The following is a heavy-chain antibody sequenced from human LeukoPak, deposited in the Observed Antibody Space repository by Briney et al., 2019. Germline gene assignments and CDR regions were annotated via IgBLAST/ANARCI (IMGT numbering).Heavy chain of an antibody. CDR2: ISSSSSYT. CDR1: GFTFSDYY. V-gene: IGHV3-11*06. J-gene: IGHJ4*02. D-gene: IGHD3-9*01. Sequence: GGSLRLSCAASGFTFSDYYMSWLRQAPGKGLEWVSYISSSSSYTNYADSVKGRFTISRDNAKNSLYLQMNSLRAEDTAVYYCAARRSYDILTGYYLWGQGTLVTVSS. CDR3: AARRSYDILTGYYL.